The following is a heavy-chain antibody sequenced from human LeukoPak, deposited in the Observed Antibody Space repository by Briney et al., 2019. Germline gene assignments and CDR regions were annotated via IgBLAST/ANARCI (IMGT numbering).Heavy chain of an antibody. CDR1: GGSISSGGDY. Sequence: SETLSLTCTVSGGSISSGGDYWSWIRQHPGKGLEWIGYIYYSGSTYYNPPLKSRVTISVDTSKNQFSLKLSSVTAADTAVYYCARVRNWNPYHTFDYWGQGTLVTVSS. D-gene: IGHD1-20*01. CDR2: IYYSGST. V-gene: IGHV4-31*03. CDR3: ARVRNWNPYHTFDY. J-gene: IGHJ4*02.